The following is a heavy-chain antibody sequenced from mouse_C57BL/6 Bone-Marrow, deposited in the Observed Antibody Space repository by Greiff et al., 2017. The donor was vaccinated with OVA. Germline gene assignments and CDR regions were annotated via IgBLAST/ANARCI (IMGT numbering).Heavy chain of an antibody. CDR1: GYTFTSYW. Sequence: QVQLQQPGAELVKPGASVKLSCKASGYTFTSYWMHWVKQRPIQGLEWIGNIDPSDSETHYNQKFKDKATLTVDKSSSTAYMQLSSLTSEDSAVYYCARCPGNYVRAWFAYWGQGTLVTVSA. V-gene: IGHV1-52*01. CDR3: ARCPGNYVRAWFAY. D-gene: IGHD2-1*01. CDR2: IDPSDSET. J-gene: IGHJ3*01.